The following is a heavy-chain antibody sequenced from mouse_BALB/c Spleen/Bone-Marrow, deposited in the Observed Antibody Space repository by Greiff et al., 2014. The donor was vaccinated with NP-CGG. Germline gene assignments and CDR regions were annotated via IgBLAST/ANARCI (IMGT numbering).Heavy chain of an antibody. CDR3: ARYYYGSSYFDY. D-gene: IGHD1-1*01. J-gene: IGHJ2*01. CDR1: GFNIKDTY. V-gene: IGHV14-3*02. Sequence: EVMLVESGAELVKPGASVKLSCKASGFNIKDTYMHWVKQRPEQGLEWIGRIDPANGNTKYDPKFQGKATITADTSSNTAYLQLSSLTSEDTAVYYCARYYYGSSYFDYWGQGTTLTVSS. CDR2: IDPANGNT.